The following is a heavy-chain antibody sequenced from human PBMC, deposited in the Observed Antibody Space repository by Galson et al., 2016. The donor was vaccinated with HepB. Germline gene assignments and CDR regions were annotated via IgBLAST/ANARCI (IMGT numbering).Heavy chain of an antibody. CDR3: ARLPPTHSPLGAGRGGKYYFYMDV. J-gene: IGHJ6*03. CDR2: FYYGETT. CDR1: GGSISSYY. Sequence: SETLSLTCSVSGGSISSYYWTWIRQTPGKGLEWIGDFYYGETTSYNPSIKSRVTVSADTSKNQISLKMTSVTAANPAVYYCARLPPTHSPLGAGRGGKYYFYMDVWGIGTTVAFSS. V-gene: IGHV4-59*01. D-gene: IGHD1-26*01.